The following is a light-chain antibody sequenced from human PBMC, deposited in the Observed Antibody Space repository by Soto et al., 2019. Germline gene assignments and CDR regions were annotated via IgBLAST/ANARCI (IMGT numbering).Light chain of an antibody. Sequence: QLVQTQSSSASASLGSSVKLTCTLSSGHSSYIIAWHQQQPGKAPRYLMKLEGSGSYNKGSGVPDRFSGSSSGADRYLTISNLQFEDESDYYCETWDSNTHTVFGGGTKLTVL. CDR3: ETWDSNTHTV. CDR2: LEGSGSY. V-gene: IGLV4-60*02. J-gene: IGLJ3*02. CDR1: SGHSSYI.